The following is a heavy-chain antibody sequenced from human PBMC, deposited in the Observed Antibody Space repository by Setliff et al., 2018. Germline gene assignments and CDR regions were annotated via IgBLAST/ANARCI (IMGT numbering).Heavy chain of an antibody. Sequence: SVKVSCKTSGGTFSSNGFSWVRQAPGQGLEWMGGIIPTLLGPANYAQKFQGRVTITADESTSTVFMELSSLRSKDTAVYYCARDPRGYSGFDRFRGAFNIWGQGTMVTV. V-gene: IGHV1-69*13. D-gene: IGHD5-12*01. CDR3: ARDPRGYSGFDRFRGAFNI. J-gene: IGHJ3*02. CDR1: GGTFSSNG. CDR2: IIPTLLGPA.